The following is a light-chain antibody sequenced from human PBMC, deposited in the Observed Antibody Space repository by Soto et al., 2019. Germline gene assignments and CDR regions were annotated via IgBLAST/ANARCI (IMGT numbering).Light chain of an antibody. V-gene: IGKV1-5*01. Sequence: IHIAQSSSTPSASFVYTITNTLRASQHIRGWLAWYQQRPGKAPNLLIFDASTLESGVPSRFSGSGSGTTFTLTISSLQSDDFATYHCLQYNSYYRTFGQGTKV. CDR2: DAS. CDR1: QHIRGW. J-gene: IGKJ1*01. CDR3: LQYNSYYRT.